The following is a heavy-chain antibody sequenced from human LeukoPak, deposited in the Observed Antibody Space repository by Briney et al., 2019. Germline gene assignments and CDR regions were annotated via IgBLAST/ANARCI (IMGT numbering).Heavy chain of an antibody. D-gene: IGHD6-13*01. V-gene: IGHV4-59*08. CDR3: ARGQQLDYFDY. J-gene: IGHJ4*02. CDR2: IYYSGST. Sequence: PSETLSLTCTVSGGSIISSYYWSWIRQPPGKGLEWIGYIYYSGSTNYNPSLKSRVTISVDTSKNQFSLKLSSVTAADTAVYYCARGQQLDYFDYWGQGTLVTVSS. CDR1: GGSIISSYY.